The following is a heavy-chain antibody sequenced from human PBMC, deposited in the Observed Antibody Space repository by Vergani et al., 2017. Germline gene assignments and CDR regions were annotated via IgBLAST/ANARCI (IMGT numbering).Heavy chain of an antibody. J-gene: IGHJ4*02. D-gene: IGHD2-2*01. CDR3: ARDRGCATISCYFSGAFDY. V-gene: IGHV3-33*01. CDR1: GFSFSSFG. CDR2: IHYDGSHE. Sequence: QVQLVESVGGVVPPGRSLRLSCAASGFSFSSFGSHWVRPAPGKGLGWVAFIHYDGSHEYYIDSVKGRFTISRYNSKNTLILQMNGLRAEDAAVYYCARDRGCATISCYFSGAFDYWGLGTLVSVSS.